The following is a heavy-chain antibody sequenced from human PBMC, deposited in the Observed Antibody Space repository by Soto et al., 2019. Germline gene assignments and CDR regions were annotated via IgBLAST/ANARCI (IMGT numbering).Heavy chain of an antibody. CDR3: ATRSPAFDY. V-gene: IGHV1-18*01. CDR1: GYTFTSYD. CDR2: MSTNKANT. Sequence: ASVTVSCKASGYTFTSYDINWVRQAPGQGLEWMGWMSTNKANTSYAQKFQGRVTMTRDTSTSTAYMELRSLTSDDTAVYYCATRSPAFDYWGQGTLVTVSS. J-gene: IGHJ4*02.